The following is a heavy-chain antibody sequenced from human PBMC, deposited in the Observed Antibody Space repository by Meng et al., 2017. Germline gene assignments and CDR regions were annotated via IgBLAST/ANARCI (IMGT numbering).Heavy chain of an antibody. J-gene: IGHJ3*02. V-gene: IGHV3-73*02. CDR1: GVSFSGSH. D-gene: IGHD6-19*01. Sequence: EGPAVRSGGVLVHPWGSLKLSCVVSGVSFSGSHIHWVRQTSEKGLEWIGRIETKYSSYATSYAASVRGRFTISRDDSINTAYLQMNSLKTEDTALYYCTIYTSGHIWGQGTMVTVSS. CDR2: IETKYSSYAT. CDR3: TIYTSGHI.